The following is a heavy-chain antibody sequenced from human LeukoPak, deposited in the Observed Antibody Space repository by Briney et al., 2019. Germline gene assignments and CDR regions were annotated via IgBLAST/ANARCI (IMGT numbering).Heavy chain of an antibody. Sequence: ASVKVSCKASGYTFTSYGISWVRQAPGQGLEWMGWINPNSGGTNYAQKFQGRVTMTRDTSISTAYMELSRLRSDDTAVYYCAKDHGYYDFPVWGQGTTVTVSS. D-gene: IGHD3-3*01. CDR1: GYTFTSYG. V-gene: IGHV1-2*02. CDR2: INPNSGGT. CDR3: AKDHGYYDFPV. J-gene: IGHJ6*02.